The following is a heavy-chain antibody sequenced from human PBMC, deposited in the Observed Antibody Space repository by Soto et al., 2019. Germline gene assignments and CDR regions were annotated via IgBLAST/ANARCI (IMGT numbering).Heavy chain of an antibody. V-gene: IGHV4-31*03. D-gene: IGHD7-27*01. CDR2: IYSSGST. Sequence: SETLSLTCTVSGCSISSGSYYWSWIRQHPGKGLEWIGYIYSSGSTYYNPSLKSRVTISADTSQNHFSLKLNSVTAADTAVYYCARVAVPGASYWGQGSLVTVSS. J-gene: IGHJ4*02. CDR1: GCSISSGSYY. CDR3: ARVAVPGASY.